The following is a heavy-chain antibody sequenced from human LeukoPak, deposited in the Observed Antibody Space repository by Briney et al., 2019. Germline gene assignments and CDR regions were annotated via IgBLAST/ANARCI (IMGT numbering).Heavy chain of an antibody. CDR2: IYTSGST. CDR3: AGEPHYYDSSGYPVH. V-gene: IGHV4-4*07. J-gene: IGHJ4*02. Sequence: PSETLSLTCTVSGGSISSYYWSWIRQPAGKGLEWIGRIYTSGSTNYNPSLKSRVTMSVDTSKNRFSLKLSSVTAADTAVYYCAGEPHYYDSSGYPVHWGQGTLVAVSS. CDR1: GGSISSYY. D-gene: IGHD3-22*01.